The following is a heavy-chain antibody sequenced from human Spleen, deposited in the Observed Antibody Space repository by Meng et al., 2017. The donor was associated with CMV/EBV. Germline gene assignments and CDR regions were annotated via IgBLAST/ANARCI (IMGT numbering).Heavy chain of an antibody. CDR1: GGSFSGSY. V-gene: IGHV4-34*01. Sequence: SETLSLTCAVYGGSFSGSYWSWIRQPPGKGLEWIGEINHSGDTKYNPSLESRVTISVDTSKNQFSLKLKSVTAADTAVYYCARGRITMVRGLIVSGRNWFDPWGQGTLVTVSS. D-gene: IGHD3-10*01. CDR3: ARGRITMVRGLIVSGRNWFDP. CDR2: INHSGDT. J-gene: IGHJ5*02.